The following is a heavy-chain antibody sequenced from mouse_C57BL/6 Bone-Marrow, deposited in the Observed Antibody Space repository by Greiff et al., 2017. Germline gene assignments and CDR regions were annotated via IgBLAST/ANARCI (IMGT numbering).Heavy chain of an antibody. CDR1: GYTFTNYW. Sequence: VHLVESGAELVRPGTSVKMSCKASGYTFTNYWIGWAKQRPGHGLEWIGDIYPGGGYTNYNEKFKGKATLTADKSSSTAYMQFSSLTSEDSAIYYCARLGVWYAMDYWGQGTSVTGSS. V-gene: IGHV1-63*01. CDR3: ARLGVWYAMDY. CDR2: IYPGGGYT. J-gene: IGHJ4*01.